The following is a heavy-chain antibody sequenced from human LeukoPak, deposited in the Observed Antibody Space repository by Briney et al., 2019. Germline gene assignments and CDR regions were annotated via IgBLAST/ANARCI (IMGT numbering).Heavy chain of an antibody. CDR3: VRALKGLNWFDP. CDR1: GFTFSSYW. CDR2: TSSDGSST. J-gene: IGHJ5*02. Sequence: GGSLRLSCAASGFTFSSYWMHWVRQAPGKGLVWVSRTSSDGSSTSYADSVKGRFTISRDNAKSTVDLQMNSLRAEDTAVYYCVRALKGLNWFDPWGQGTLVTVSS. V-gene: IGHV3-74*01.